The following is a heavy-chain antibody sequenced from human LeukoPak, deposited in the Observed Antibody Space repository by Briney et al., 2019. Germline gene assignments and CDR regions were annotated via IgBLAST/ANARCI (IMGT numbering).Heavy chain of an antibody. Sequence: GGSLRLSCAASGFTFSSYAMSWVRQAPGKGLEWVSAISGSGDSTYYADSVKGRFTISRDNSKNTLYLQMNSLRAEDTAVYYCARHRSGGSQDDAFDIWGQGTMVTVSS. D-gene: IGHD2-15*01. V-gene: IGHV3-23*01. CDR2: ISGSGDST. CDR1: GFTFSSYA. J-gene: IGHJ3*02. CDR3: ARHRSGGSQDDAFDI.